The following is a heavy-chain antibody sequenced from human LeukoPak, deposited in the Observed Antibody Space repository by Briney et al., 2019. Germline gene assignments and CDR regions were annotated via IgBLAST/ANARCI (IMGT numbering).Heavy chain of an antibody. Sequence: GGSLRLSCVASGFTLSSYWMTWVRQAPGKGLEWVANINTDVSETYFVDSVRGRFTISRDNAMNSLYLHMNSLRADDTAVYYCVRGSSGTAVRGVSWAWFGPGGWGT. V-gene: IGHV3-7*05. D-gene: IGHD3-10*01. CDR1: GFTLSSYW. J-gene: IGHJ5*02. CDR3: VRGSSGTAVRGVSWAWFGP. CDR2: INTDVSET.